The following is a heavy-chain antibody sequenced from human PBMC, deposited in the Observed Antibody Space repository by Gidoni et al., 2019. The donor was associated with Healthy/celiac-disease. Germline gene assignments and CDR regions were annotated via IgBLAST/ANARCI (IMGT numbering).Heavy chain of an antibody. V-gene: IGHV4-38-2*01. J-gene: IGHJ4*02. CDR2: IYHSVST. Sequence: QVQLQESGPGLVKPSETLSLTCAVSGYSISSGYYWGWIRQPPGKGLEWIGSIYHSVSTYYNPSLKSRVTISVDTSKNQFSLKLSSVTAADTAVYYCARGPTVGYGSGSYYFWGQGTLVTVSS. D-gene: IGHD3-10*01. CDR1: GYSISSGYY. CDR3: ARGPTVGYGSGSYYF.